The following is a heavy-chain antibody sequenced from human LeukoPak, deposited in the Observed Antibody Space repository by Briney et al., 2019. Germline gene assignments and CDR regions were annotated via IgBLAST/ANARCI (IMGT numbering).Heavy chain of an antibody. CDR2: IYYSGST. V-gene: IGHV4-59*01. Sequence: PSETLSLTCTVSGGSIGSYYWSWIRQPPGKGLEWIGYIYYSGSTNYNPSLKSRVTISVDTSKNQFSLKLSSVTAADTAVYYCARGTHYYFDYWGQGTLVTVSS. CDR1: GGSIGSYY. D-gene: IGHD1-1*01. J-gene: IGHJ4*02. CDR3: ARGTHYYFDY.